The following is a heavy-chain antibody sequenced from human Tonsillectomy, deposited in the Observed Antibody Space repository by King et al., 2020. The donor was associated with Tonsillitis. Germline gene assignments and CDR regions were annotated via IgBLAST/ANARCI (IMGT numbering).Heavy chain of an antibody. CDR1: GFTFDNYA. J-gene: IGHJ4*02. CDR3: AKGGGGWYTSGWYYFDY. V-gene: IGHV3-23*04. D-gene: IGHD6-19*01. CDR2: ISGGGAHT. Sequence: VQLVESGGGLVQPGGSLRLSCAASGFTFDNYAMTWVRQAPGKGLEWVSSISGGGAHTYYADSVKGRFTISRDKSKNTLYLQKNSLRAEDTAVYFCAKGGGGWYTSGWYYFDYWGQGTLVTVSS.